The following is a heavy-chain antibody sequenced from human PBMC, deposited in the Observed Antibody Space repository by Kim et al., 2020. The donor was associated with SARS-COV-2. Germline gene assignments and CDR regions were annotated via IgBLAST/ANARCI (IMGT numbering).Heavy chain of an antibody. J-gene: IGHJ5*02. Sequence: SGPTLVNPTQTVTLTCSFSGFSLTTPDVSVAWIRQSPGKALEWLALIYGDDDKRYSPFFKDRVTITKDTLKNQVVLTMTNVDPGDTATYYCALRSLFYNPDHYVGNWFDPWGQGVLVTVSS. V-gene: IGHV2-5*02. CDR2: IYGDDDK. D-gene: IGHD3-16*01. CDR1: GFSLTTPDVS. CDR3: ALRSLFYNPDHYVGNWFDP.